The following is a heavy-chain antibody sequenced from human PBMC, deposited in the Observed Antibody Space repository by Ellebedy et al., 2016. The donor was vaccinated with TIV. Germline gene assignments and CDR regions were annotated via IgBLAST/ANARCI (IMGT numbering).Heavy chain of an antibody. V-gene: IGHV3-7*01. CDR1: GFTFSRYW. J-gene: IGHJ3*02. D-gene: IGHD4/OR15-4a*01. Sequence: PGGSLRLSCVASGFTFSRYWMSWVRQAPGKGLEWVANIKEDGSEKYNVDSVKGRFTISRDNAKNSLYLQMNSLRAEDTAVYYCARDGLAGSTMEDAFVIWGQGTMVTVSS. CDR3: ARDGLAGSTMEDAFVI. CDR2: IKEDGSEK.